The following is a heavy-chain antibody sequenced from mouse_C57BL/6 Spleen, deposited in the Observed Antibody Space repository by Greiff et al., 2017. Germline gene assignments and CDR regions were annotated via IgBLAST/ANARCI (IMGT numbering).Heavy chain of an antibody. CDR1: GYTFTSYW. CDR2: IDPSDSYT. Sequence: QVQLQQPGAELVMPGASVKLSCKASGYTFTSYWMHWVKQRPGQGLEWIGEIDPSDSYTNYNQKFKGKSTLTVDKSSSTAYMQLSSLTSEDSAVYYCAHYYGGYFDYWGQGTTLTVSS. D-gene: IGHD1-2*01. CDR3: AHYYGGYFDY. V-gene: IGHV1-69*01. J-gene: IGHJ2*01.